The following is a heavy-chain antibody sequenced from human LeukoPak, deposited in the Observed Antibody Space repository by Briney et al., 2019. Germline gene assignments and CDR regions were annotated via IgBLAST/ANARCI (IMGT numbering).Heavy chain of an antibody. CDR3: AKDLGGSTFNWNDFDY. CDR1: EYTFADYS. CDR2: INPTNGRT. D-gene: IGHD1-20*01. Sequence: ASVQVSCKASEYTFADYSIHWVRQAPGQGLEWMGWINPTNGRTKYAEKFQGRVTMARDKSINTAFMELSRLNSDDTAIYFCAKDLGGSTFNWNDFDYWGQGTLVTVSS. J-gene: IGHJ4*02. V-gene: IGHV1-2*02.